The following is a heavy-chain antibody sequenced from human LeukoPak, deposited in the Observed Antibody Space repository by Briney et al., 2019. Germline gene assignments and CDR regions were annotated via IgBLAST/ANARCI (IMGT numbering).Heavy chain of an antibody. CDR1: GFTFSSYG. Sequence: PGGSLRLSCAASGFTFSSYGMHWVRQAPGKGLEWVAVISYDGSNKYYADSVKGRFTISRDNSKNTPYLQMNSLRAEDTAVYYCAKDRGYSYGSLGMDVWGQGTTVTVSS. CDR2: ISYDGSNK. J-gene: IGHJ6*02. D-gene: IGHD5-18*01. V-gene: IGHV3-30*18. CDR3: AKDRGYSYGSLGMDV.